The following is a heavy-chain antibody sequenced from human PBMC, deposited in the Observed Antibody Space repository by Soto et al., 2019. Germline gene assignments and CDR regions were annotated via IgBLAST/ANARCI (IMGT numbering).Heavy chain of an antibody. CDR3: AKRLTNGDEGQ. CDR2: ISAAGGST. V-gene: IGHV3-23*01. J-gene: IGHJ4*02. Sequence: EEHLLESGGDFVQSGGSLRLSCAASGFTFSNYARLWVRQVPGKGLECFAAISAAGGSTYYADSVQGRFTISRDNSRNTLDLQMNSLRGEDTAIYYCAKRLTNGDEGQWGRGTLVTVSS. CDR1: GFTFSNYA. D-gene: IGHD2-21*02.